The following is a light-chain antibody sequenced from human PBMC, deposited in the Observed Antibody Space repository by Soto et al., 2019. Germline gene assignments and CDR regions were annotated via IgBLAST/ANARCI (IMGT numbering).Light chain of an antibody. V-gene: IGKV3-20*01. CDR1: QSLTTNY. CDR2: GAS. CDR3: QHYGRSPLMYT. Sequence: EIVLTQSPGTLSLSPGERVTLSCRASQSLTTNYLAWYQQQPGQAPRLLIYGASNRATGVPDRFSGSGSGTDFTLTITRLEPEDFAVYYCQHYGRSPLMYTFGQGTKLGVK. J-gene: IGKJ2*01.